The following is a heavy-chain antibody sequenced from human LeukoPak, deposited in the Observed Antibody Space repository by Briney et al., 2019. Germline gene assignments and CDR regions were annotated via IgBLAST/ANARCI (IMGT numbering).Heavy chain of an antibody. Sequence: SVKVSCKASGGSFSSYGIGWVRQAPGQGLEWMGEIIPIFGTANYAQKFQGRVTITADESTSTAYMELSSLRSEDTAVYYCARGTAMERESDYWGQGTLVTVSS. J-gene: IGHJ4*02. CDR3: ARGTAMERESDY. D-gene: IGHD5-18*01. V-gene: IGHV1-69*13. CDR2: IIPIFGTA. CDR1: GGSFSSYG.